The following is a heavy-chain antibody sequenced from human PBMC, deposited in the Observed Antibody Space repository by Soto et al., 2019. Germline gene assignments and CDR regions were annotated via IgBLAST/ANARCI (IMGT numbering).Heavy chain of an antibody. CDR3: AKSTYYDFWSGYYTFDY. CDR1: GFTFNGYV. D-gene: IGHD3-3*01. Sequence: GESLKISCAASGFTFNGYVMNWVRQAPGKGLEWVSAISGGGGSIYYAGSVKGRFTISRDNSKNTMYLQMDSLRAEDTAVYYCAKSTYYDFWSGYYTFDYWGQGTLVTVSS. CDR2: ISGGGGSI. V-gene: IGHV3-23*01. J-gene: IGHJ4*02.